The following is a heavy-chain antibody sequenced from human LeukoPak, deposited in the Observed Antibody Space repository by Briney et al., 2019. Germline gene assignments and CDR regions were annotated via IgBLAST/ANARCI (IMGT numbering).Heavy chain of an antibody. CDR3: ARLTIFGVAHMNYFDY. CDR2: IKQDGNEK. V-gene: IGHV3-7*01. Sequence: GGSLRLSCAASGFTFNIHWMTWVRQAPGKGLEWVANIKQDGNEKYYVDSVKGRFTISRDNAKNSLYLQMNSLRAEDTAVYYCARLTIFGVAHMNYFDYWGQGTLVTVSS. D-gene: IGHD3-3*01. J-gene: IGHJ4*02. CDR1: GFTFNIHW.